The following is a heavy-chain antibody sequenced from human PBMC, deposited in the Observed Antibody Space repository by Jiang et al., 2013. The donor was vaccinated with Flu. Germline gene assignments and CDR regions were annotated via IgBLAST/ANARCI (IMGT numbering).Heavy chain of an antibody. CDR2: ISSSSSYI. Sequence: SYSMNWVRQAPGKGLEWVSSISSSSSYIYYADSVKGRFTISRDNAKNSLYLQMNSLRAEDTAVYYCARGYDILTGYYDYWGQGTLVTVSS. CDR1: SYS. J-gene: IGHJ4*02. D-gene: IGHD3-9*01. CDR3: ARGYDILTGYYDY. V-gene: IGHV3-21*01.